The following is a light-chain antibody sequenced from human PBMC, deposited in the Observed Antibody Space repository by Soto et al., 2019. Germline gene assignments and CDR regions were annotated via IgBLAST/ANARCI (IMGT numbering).Light chain of an antibody. Sequence: QSVLNQPASVSGSPVQSITLSCTGTSSDVGGYNYDSWHQQHPGKVPKLMIYDVSYRPSGVSNRFSGSKSGNTASLTISGLQAEDEADYYCSSYTTSSTYVFGTGTKATVL. CDR1: SSDVGGYNY. CDR3: SSYTTSSTYV. J-gene: IGLJ1*01. CDR2: DVS. V-gene: IGLV2-14*01.